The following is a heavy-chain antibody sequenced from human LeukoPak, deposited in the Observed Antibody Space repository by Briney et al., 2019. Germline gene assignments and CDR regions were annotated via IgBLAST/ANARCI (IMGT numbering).Heavy chain of an antibody. V-gene: IGHV3-53*01. CDR1: GFTVSSNY. D-gene: IGHD6-13*01. J-gene: IGHJ4*02. CDR3: ARGAATGPTLGLDY. Sequence: GGSLRLSCAASGFTVSSNYMSWVRQAPGKGLEWVSVIYSGGTTNYADSVKGRFTISRDNSKNTLFLQMNSLRAEDTAVYYCARGAATGPTLGLDYWGQGTLVTVSS. CDR2: IYSGGTT.